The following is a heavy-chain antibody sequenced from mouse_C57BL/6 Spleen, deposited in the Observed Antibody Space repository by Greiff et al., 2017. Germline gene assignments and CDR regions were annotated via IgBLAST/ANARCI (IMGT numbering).Heavy chain of an antibody. CDR3: ARDGVLRYTRYFDV. V-gene: IGHV1-64*01. D-gene: IGHD1-1*01. J-gene: IGHJ1*03. CDR2: IHPNSGST. CDR1: GYTFTSYW. Sequence: QVQLQQPGAELVKPGASVKLSCKASGYTFTSYWMHWVKQRPGQGLEWIGMIHPNSGSTNYNEKFKSKATLTVDKSSSTAYMQLSSLTSEDSAVYYCARDGVLRYTRYFDVWGTGTTVTVAS.